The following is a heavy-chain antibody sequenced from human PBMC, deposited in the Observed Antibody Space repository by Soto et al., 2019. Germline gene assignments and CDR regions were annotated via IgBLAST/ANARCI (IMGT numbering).Heavy chain of an antibody. Sequence: GESLKISCKGSGYRFTRYLIGWVRQMPGKGLEWMGIIYPGDSNTRYSPSFQGQVTISVDKSISTAYLQWSSLKASDSAMYYCARHVDYYYGMDVWGQGTTVTVSS. CDR3: ARHVDYYYGMDV. CDR1: GYRFTRYL. CDR2: IYPGDSNT. J-gene: IGHJ6*02. V-gene: IGHV5-51*01.